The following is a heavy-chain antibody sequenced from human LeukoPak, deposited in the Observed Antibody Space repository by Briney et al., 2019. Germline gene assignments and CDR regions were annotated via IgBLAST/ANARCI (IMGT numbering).Heavy chain of an antibody. CDR1: GGSISSGGYS. D-gene: IGHD3-22*01. CDR2: IYHSGST. Sequence: PSETLSLTCAVSGGSISSGGYSWSWIRQPPGKGLEWIGYIYHSGSTYYNPSLKSRVTISVDRSKNQFSLKLSSVTAADTAVYYCAREVVMGAFDIWGQGTMVTVSS. J-gene: IGHJ3*02. V-gene: IGHV4-30-2*01. CDR3: AREVVMGAFDI.